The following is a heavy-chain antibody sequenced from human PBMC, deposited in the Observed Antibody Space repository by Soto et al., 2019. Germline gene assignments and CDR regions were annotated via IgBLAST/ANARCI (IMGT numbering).Heavy chain of an antibody. CDR2: IYNGGTT. Sequence: QVQLQESGPGLMKPSETLSLTCTVSGGSVSSYYWSWVRQPPGKRPEWIAYIYNGGTTNYNPSLKSRITISLDTSKNQFSLKLSSVTAADTAVYFCARGGPSSKWLDPWGQGIQVTVSS. V-gene: IGHV4-59*02. CDR1: GGSVSSYY. CDR3: ARGGPSSKWLDP. J-gene: IGHJ5*02.